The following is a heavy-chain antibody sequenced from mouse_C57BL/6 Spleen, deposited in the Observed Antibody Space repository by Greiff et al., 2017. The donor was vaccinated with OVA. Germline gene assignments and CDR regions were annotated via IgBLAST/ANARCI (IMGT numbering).Heavy chain of an antibody. CDR3: AREGIYYGNYGGAMDY. D-gene: IGHD2-1*01. CDR1: GYTFTSYW. CDR2: IHPNSGST. Sequence: QVQLQQPGAELVKPGASVKLSCKASGYTFTSYWMHWVKQRPGQGLEWIGMIHPNSGSTNYNEKFKSKATLTVDKSSSTAYMQLSSLTSEDSAVYYCAREGIYYGNYGGAMDYWGQGTSVTVSS. V-gene: IGHV1-64*01. J-gene: IGHJ4*01.